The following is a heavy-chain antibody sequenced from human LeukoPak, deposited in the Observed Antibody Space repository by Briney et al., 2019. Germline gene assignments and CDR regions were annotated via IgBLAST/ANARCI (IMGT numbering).Heavy chain of an antibody. CDR1: GFTFSSYG. V-gene: IGHV3-30*18. CDR2: ISYDGSNK. CDR3: AKDEYYGSGSYDTPFDY. J-gene: IGHJ4*02. Sequence: GGSLRLSCAASGFTFSSYGMHCVRQAPGKGLEWVAVISYDGSNKYYADSVKGRFTISRDNSKNTLYLQMNSLRAEDTAVYYCAKDEYYGSGSYDTPFDYWGQGTLVTVSS. D-gene: IGHD3-10*01.